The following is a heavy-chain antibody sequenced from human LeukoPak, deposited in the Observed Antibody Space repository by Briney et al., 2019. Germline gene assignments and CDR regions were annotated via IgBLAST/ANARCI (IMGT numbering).Heavy chain of an antibody. J-gene: IGHJ4*02. CDR2: ISSSSSTI. V-gene: IGHV3-48*02. CDR1: GFTFSSYS. CDR3: ARARWGVVPFDY. D-gene: IGHD3-3*01. Sequence: PGGSLRLSCAASGFTFSSYSMNWVRPAAGKGLEWVSYISSSSSTIYYADSVKGRFTISRDNAKNSLYLQMNSLRDEDTAVYYCARARWGVVPFDYWGQGTLVTVSS.